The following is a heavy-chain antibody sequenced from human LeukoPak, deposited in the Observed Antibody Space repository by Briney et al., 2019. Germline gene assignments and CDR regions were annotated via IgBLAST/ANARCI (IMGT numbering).Heavy chain of an antibody. J-gene: IGHJ5*01. CDR1: GFTFSSYA. CDR2: ISGSGGST. Sequence: GGSLRLSCAASGFTFSSYAMSWVRQAPGKGLEWVSAISGSGGSTYYADSVKGRFTISRDNSKNTLYLQMSSLRAEDTAIYYCARKRYYYDSSAYGWFDSWGQGTLVAVSS. V-gene: IGHV3-23*01. CDR3: ARKRYYYDSSAYGWFDS. D-gene: IGHD3-22*01.